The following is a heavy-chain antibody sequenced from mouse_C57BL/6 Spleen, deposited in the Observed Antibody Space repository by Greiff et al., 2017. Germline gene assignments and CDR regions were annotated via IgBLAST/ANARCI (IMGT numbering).Heavy chain of an antibody. V-gene: IGHV1-55*01. Sequence: VQLQQPGAELVKPGASVTMSCKASGYTFTSYWITWVKQRPGQGLEWIGDIYPGSGSTNYNEKFKSKATLTVDTSSSTAYIQLSSLTSEDSAVYYCARDYDSNYYWYFDVWGTGTTVTVSA. J-gene: IGHJ1*03. CDR1: GYTFTSYW. D-gene: IGHD2-5*01. CDR3: ARDYDSNYYWYFDV. CDR2: IYPGSGST.